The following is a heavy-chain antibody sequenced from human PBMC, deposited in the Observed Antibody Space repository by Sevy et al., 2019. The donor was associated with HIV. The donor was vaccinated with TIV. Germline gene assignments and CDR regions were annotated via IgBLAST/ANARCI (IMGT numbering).Heavy chain of an antibody. CDR2: ISGSGGST. D-gene: IGHD6-19*01. CDR1: GFTFSSYA. J-gene: IGHJ6*02. Sequence: GGSLRLSCAASGFTFSSYAMSWVRQAPGKGLEWVSAISGSGGSTYYADSVKGRFTISRDNSKNTLYLQMNSLRAEDTAVYYCAKDPHLAVAGANYYYGMDVWGQGTTVTVSS. V-gene: IGHV3-23*01. CDR3: AKDPHLAVAGANYYYGMDV.